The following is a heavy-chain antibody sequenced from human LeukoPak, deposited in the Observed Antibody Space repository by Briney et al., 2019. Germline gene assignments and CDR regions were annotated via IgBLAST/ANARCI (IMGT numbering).Heavy chain of an antibody. CDR1: GFTFSSYA. J-gene: IGHJ4*02. D-gene: IGHD6-19*01. Sequence: GGSLRLSCASSGFTFSSYAMSWVRQAPGKGLEWVSAISSTGGTAYYADSVKGRFTISRDNSKNTLYLQMNSLRAEDTALYYCSNGRTSSGTLQHDYWGQGTLVTVSS. CDR2: ISSTGGTA. V-gene: IGHV3-23*01. CDR3: SNGRTSSGTLQHDY.